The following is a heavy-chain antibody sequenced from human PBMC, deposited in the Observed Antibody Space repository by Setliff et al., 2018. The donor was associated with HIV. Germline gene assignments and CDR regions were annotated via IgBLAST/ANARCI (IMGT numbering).Heavy chain of an antibody. Sequence: GASVKVSCKASGYSFARYGLSWVRQAPGQGLEWMGWISGFNGNTKYAQSFQDRVAMTTETATSTAYMEMRSLRSDDTAVSFCARVPYRSAWFSGGHDAFDIWGQGTMVTVSS. CDR3: ARVPYRSAWFSGGHDAFDI. V-gene: IGHV1-18*01. J-gene: IGHJ3*02. CDR1: GYSFARYG. CDR2: ISGFNGNT. D-gene: IGHD6-19*01.